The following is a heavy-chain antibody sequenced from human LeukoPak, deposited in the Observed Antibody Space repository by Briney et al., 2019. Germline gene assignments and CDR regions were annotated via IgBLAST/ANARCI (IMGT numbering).Heavy chain of an antibody. Sequence: GGSLRLSCTASGFTVSSNYMSWVRQAPGKGLEWVSVIYSGSSSTYYTDSVKGRFTISRHNSKNTLYLQMNSLRAEDTAVYYCARVGSGWYDFDYWGQGTLVTVSS. D-gene: IGHD6-19*01. CDR1: GFTVSSNY. J-gene: IGHJ4*02. CDR3: ARVGSGWYDFDY. V-gene: IGHV3-53*04. CDR2: IYSGSSST.